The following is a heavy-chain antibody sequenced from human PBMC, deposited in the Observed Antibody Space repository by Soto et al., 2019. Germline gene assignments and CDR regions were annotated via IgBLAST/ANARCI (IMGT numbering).Heavy chain of an antibody. J-gene: IGHJ4*02. Sequence: DVQLVESGGDLVQPGGSLRLSCAASGFTFDSCVMSWVRQAPGKGLEWLSLISGSGRYTDYADSVKGRFTISRDNSKDTLYLQMHSLRSDDTAVYFCARGPITQTSFIDHWGQGTLVTVSS. CDR3: ARGPITQTSFIDH. D-gene: IGHD1-20*01. CDR2: ISGSGRYT. V-gene: IGHV3-23*04. CDR1: GFTFDSCV.